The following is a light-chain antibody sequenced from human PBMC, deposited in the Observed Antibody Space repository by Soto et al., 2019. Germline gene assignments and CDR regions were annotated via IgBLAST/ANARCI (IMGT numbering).Light chain of an antibody. CDR2: DAS. Sequence: IQMTQSPSTLSASVGDTVTGTCRASQSVNTWLAWYQQKPGKAPQLLIYDASSLDGGVPSRFSGAQSGTEFNLTISSLQSEDFGTYYRQEYKTYSFGGGTKVDIK. V-gene: IGKV1-5*01. J-gene: IGKJ4*01. CDR3: QEYKTYS. CDR1: QSVNTW.